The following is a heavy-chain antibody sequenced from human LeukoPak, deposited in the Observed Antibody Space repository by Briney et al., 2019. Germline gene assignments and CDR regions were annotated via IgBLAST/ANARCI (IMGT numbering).Heavy chain of an antibody. V-gene: IGHV5-51*01. CDR2: IYPGDSDT. D-gene: IGHD5-24*01. CDR1: GYSFTSYW. CDR3: ARLPPVGATIPWVDY. Sequence: GESLKISCKGSGYSFTSYWIGWVRQMPGKGLEWMGIIYPGDSDTRYSPSFQGQVTISADKSISTAYLQWSSLKASDTAMYYCARLPPVGATIPWVDYWGQGTLVTVSS. J-gene: IGHJ4*02.